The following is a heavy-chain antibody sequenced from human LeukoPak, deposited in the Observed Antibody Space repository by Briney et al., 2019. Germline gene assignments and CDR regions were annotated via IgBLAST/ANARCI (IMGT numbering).Heavy chain of an antibody. CDR1: GGSTSSSTYY. J-gene: IGHJ4*02. Sequence: SETLSLTCTVSGGSTSSSTYYWDWIRQPPGKGLEWIGNIYDSGSTYYNPSLKSRVTISVDTSKNQFSLKLNSVTAADTAVYYCARYCSNGSCYYFDYWGQGTLVTVSS. CDR3: ARYCSNGSCYYFDY. CDR2: IYDSGST. D-gene: IGHD2-15*01. V-gene: IGHV4-39*07.